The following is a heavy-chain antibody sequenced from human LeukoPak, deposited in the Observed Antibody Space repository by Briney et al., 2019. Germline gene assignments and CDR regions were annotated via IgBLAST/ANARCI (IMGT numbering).Heavy chain of an antibody. D-gene: IGHD6-19*01. Sequence: GESLKISCKGSGYSFTSYWIGWVRQMPGKGLEWMGIIYPGDSDTRYSPSFQGQVTISADKSISTAYLQWSSLKASDTAMYYCARHNVASSGWSRWFDPWGQGTLVTVSS. CDR3: ARHNVASSGWSRWFDP. J-gene: IGHJ5*02. V-gene: IGHV5-51*01. CDR2: IYPGDSDT. CDR1: GYSFTSYW.